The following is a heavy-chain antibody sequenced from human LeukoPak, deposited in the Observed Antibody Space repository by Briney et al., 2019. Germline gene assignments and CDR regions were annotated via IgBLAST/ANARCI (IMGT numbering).Heavy chain of an antibody. D-gene: IGHD2-2*01. CDR1: GFTFSSYA. V-gene: IGHV3-30-3*01. J-gene: IGHJ4*02. CDR3: ARDFNIVVVPAAHFDY. Sequence: GRSLRLSCAASGFTFSSYAMHWVRQAPGKGLEWVAVISYDGNNKYYADSVKGRFTISRDNSKNTLYLQMNSLRAEDTAVYYCARDFNIVVVPAAHFDYWGQGTLVTVSS. CDR2: ISYDGNNK.